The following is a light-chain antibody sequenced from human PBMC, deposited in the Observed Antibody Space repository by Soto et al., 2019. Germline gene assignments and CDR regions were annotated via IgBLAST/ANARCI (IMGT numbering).Light chain of an antibody. Sequence: DVQMTQSPSSLSASVGDRIIITCRASHDISTFLNWYQQIPGKAPKLLISSASNLHSGVPSRFSGSGSGTDFTLTISRLEPEDFAVYYCQQYGSSGTFGQGTKVDNK. CDR1: HDISTF. V-gene: IGKV1-39*01. J-gene: IGKJ1*01. CDR2: SAS. CDR3: QQYGSSGT.